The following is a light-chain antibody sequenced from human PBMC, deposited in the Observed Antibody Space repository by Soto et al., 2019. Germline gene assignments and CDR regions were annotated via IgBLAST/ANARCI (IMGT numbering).Light chain of an antibody. Sequence: QSALTQPASVSVSPGQSITISCTGTSSDVGGYNYVSWYQQHPGKAPKLMIYDVSNRPSGVSNRFSGSKSGNTASLTISGLQAEDEADYYCSSYTSSSTPGVFGGGTKLTVL. CDR1: SSDVGGYNY. CDR2: DVS. V-gene: IGLV2-14*01. J-gene: IGLJ2*01. CDR3: SSYTSSSTPGV.